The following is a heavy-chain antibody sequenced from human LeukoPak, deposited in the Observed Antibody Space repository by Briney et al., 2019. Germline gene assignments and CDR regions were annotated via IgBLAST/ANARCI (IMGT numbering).Heavy chain of an antibody. J-gene: IGHJ4*02. CDR2: IYHSGST. D-gene: IGHD6-19*01. CDR3: ARSAVTTYSSGWYYFDY. Sequence: SETLSLTCAVYGGSISSGGYSWSWIRQPPGKGLEWIGYIYHSGSTYYNPSLKSRVTISVDRSKNQFSLKLSSVTAADTAVYYCARSAVTTYSSGWYYFDYWGQGTLVTVSS. CDR1: GGSISSGGYS. V-gene: IGHV4-30-2*01.